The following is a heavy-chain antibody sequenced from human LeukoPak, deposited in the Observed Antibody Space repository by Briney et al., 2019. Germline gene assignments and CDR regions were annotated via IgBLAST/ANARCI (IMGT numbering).Heavy chain of an antibody. CDR1: GFTFSYYT. J-gene: IGHJ5*02. Sequence: GGSLRLSCAGSGFTFSYYTMNWVRQAPGKGLEWASSINSIGSYMYYADSVKGRFTISRDNAKDSLYLQMSSLRAEDTAVYYCARDDVAWNDVHWFDPWGQGTLVTVSS. CDR3: ARDDVAWNDVHWFDP. V-gene: IGHV3-21*01. D-gene: IGHD1-1*01. CDR2: INSIGSYM.